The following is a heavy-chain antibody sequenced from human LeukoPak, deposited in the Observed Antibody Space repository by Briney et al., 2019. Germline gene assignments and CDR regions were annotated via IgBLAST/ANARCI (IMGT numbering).Heavy chain of an antibody. J-gene: IGHJ4*02. CDR1: GFTFSSYA. D-gene: IGHD3-22*01. CDR3: AKDDFNYYDSSGYYPFDY. V-gene: IGHV3-23*01. CDR2: ISGSGGST. Sequence: GGSLRLSCAASGFTFSSYAMSWVRQAPGKGLEWVSAISGSGGSTYYADSVKGRFTISRDNSKNTLYLQMNSLRAEDTAVYYCAKDDFNYYDSSGYYPFDYWGQGTLVTVSS.